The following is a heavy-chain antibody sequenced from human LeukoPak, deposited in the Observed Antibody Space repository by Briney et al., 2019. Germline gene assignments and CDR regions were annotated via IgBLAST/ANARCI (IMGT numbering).Heavy chain of an antibody. CDR1: GFTFDDYG. Sequence: GGSLRLSCAASGFTFDDYGMSWVRQAPGKVLEWVSGINWNGGSTGYADSVKGRFTISRGNAKNSLYLQMNSLRAEDTALYYCARSSSSWNGDAFDIWGQGTMVTVSS. CDR3: ARSSSSWNGDAFDI. V-gene: IGHV3-20*04. D-gene: IGHD6-13*01. CDR2: INWNGGST. J-gene: IGHJ3*02.